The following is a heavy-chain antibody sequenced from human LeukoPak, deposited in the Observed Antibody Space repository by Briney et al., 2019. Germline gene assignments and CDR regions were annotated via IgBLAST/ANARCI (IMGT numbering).Heavy chain of an antibody. CDR2: IIPIFGTA. V-gene: IGHV1-69*06. Sequence: GASVKVSCKASGGTFSSYAISWVRQAPGQGLEWMGGIIPIFGTANYAQKFQGRVTITADKSTSTAYMELSRLRSDDTAVYYCARDGSVAAAGTFYYYYYMDVWGKGTTVTVSS. CDR3: ARDGSVAAAGTFYYYYYMDV. D-gene: IGHD6-13*01. J-gene: IGHJ6*03. CDR1: GGTFSSYA.